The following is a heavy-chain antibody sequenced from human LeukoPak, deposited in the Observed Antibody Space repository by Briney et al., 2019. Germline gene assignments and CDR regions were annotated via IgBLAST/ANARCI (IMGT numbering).Heavy chain of an antibody. Sequence: SVKVSCKVSGVAFDNCAVNWVRQAPGQGLEWMGRIIPRFRTTNYAQRFQGRITITADESTSTAYMELSSLTSEDTAVYYCARDGSIGRDINWFDPWGQGTLVTVSS. CDR3: ARDGSIGRDINWFDP. CDR1: GVAFDNCA. D-gene: IGHD5-24*01. V-gene: IGHV1-69*13. J-gene: IGHJ5*02. CDR2: IIPRFRTT.